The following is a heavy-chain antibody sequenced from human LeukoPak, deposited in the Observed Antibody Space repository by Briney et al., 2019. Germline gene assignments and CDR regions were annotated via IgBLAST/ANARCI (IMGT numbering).Heavy chain of an antibody. CDR3: ARVGYYPDYYMDV. CDR1: GYSITSGQY. J-gene: IGHJ6*03. Sequence: SQTLSLTCTVSGYSITSGQYWGWIRQPPEKGLEWIGTILHSGSTYYNPSLKSRVTISVDTSKNQFSLKLSSVTAADTAVYFCARVGYYPDYYMDVWGKGTTVTVSS. CDR2: ILHSGST. V-gene: IGHV4-38-2*02. D-gene: IGHD2-21*01.